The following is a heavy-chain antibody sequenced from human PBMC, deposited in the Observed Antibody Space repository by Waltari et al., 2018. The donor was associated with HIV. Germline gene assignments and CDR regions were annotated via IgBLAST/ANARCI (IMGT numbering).Heavy chain of an antibody. V-gene: IGHV1-46*01. D-gene: IGHD1-7*01. CDR2: INPSGAST. Sequence: QVQLVQSGAELRGPGASVTLSCKTFGYTFINYQIHWVRQAPGQGLEWIGKINPSGASTKYAERFQGRITMTRDASTRTIEMELRSLTPDDTAMYYCTRGPPNSWNWFDPWSQGTQVTVS. CDR3: TRGPPNSWNWFDP. J-gene: IGHJ5*02. CDR1: GYTFINYQ.